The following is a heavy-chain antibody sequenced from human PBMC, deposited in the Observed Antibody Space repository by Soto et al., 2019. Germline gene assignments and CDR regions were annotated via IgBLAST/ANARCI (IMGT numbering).Heavy chain of an antibody. Sequence: SGPTLVNPTQTLTLTCTFSGFSLSTSGVGVRCIRQPPGKALEWLALIYWDDDKRYSPSLQSRLTITKDTSKNQVVLTMTNMDPVGTVTYYRALCRPQRWGIGDSSGYSDWLGPCGQ. CDR1: GFSLSTSGVG. V-gene: IGHV2-5*02. J-gene: IGHJ5*02. D-gene: IGHD3-22*01. CDR3: ALCRPQRWGIGDSSGYSDWLGP. CDR2: IYWDDDK.